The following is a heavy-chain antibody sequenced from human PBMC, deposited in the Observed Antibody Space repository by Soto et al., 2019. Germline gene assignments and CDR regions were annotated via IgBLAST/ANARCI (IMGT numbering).Heavy chain of an antibody. CDR1: GFTFSSYA. Sequence: ESVGGLVQPGGSLRLSCAASGFTFSSYAMSWVRQAPGKGLEWVSAISGSGGSTYYADSVKGRFTISRDNSKNTLYLQMNSLRAEDTAVYYCAKSLRPSLGSPYDPRGQGTLVTVSS. V-gene: IGHV3-23*01. J-gene: IGHJ5*02. CDR2: ISGSGGST. D-gene: IGHD2-15*01. CDR3: AKSLRPSLGSPYDP.